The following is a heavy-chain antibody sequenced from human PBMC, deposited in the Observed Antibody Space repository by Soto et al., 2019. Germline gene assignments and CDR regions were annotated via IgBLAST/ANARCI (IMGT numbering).Heavy chain of an antibody. Sequence: SETLSLTCAVYGGSFSGYYWSWIRQPPGKGLEWIGEINHSGSTNYNPSLKSRVTISVDTSKNQFSLKLSSVTAADTAVYYCARIYDYVWGSYRPRYVMDVWGQGSTVTVSS. CDR3: ARIYDYVWGSYRPRYVMDV. V-gene: IGHV4-34*01. CDR1: GGSFSGYY. D-gene: IGHD3-16*02. CDR2: INHSGST. J-gene: IGHJ6*02.